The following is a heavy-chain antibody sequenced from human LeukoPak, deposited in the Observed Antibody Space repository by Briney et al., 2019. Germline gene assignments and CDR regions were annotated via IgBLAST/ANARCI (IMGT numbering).Heavy chain of an antibody. CDR3: ARSDPRAALYYYYGMDV. D-gene: IGHD2-15*01. CDR2: ISVYNGNT. CDR1: GYTFTNYG. J-gene: IGHJ6*01. V-gene: IGHV1-18*01. Sequence: ASVKVSCKASGYTFTNYGISWVRQAPGQGLERMGWISVYNGNTNYAQKFQGRVTMTTDTSTSTAYMELRSLRSDDSAVYYCARSDPRAALYYYYGMDVWGQGTTVTVSS.